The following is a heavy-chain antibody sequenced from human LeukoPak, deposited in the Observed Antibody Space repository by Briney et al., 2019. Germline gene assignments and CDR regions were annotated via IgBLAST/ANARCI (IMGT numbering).Heavy chain of an antibody. CDR1: GGTFSSYA. D-gene: IGHD6-13*01. CDR3: AVEIVAAGPAHFDY. Sequence: ASVKVSCKASGGTFSSYAISWVRQAPGQGLEWMGGIIPIFGTANYAQKFQGRVTITTDESTSTAYMELSSLRSEDTAVYYCAVEIVAAGPAHFDYWGQGTLVTVSS. J-gene: IGHJ4*02. V-gene: IGHV1-69*05. CDR2: IIPIFGTA.